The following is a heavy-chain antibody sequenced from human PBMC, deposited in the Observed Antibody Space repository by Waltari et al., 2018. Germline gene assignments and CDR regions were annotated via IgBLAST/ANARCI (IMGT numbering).Heavy chain of an antibody. D-gene: IGHD1-26*01. CDR3: AGWELFGPGGFDY. V-gene: IGHV3-33*01. J-gene: IGHJ4*02. Sequence: QVHLVESGGGVVQPGRSLRLSCAASRFNFRTYVMHWVRQAPGKGLEWVAAIWDDGRNKKYADSVNGRFTISRDNSRNTVYLQMNSLRADDTAMYYCAGWELFGPGGFDYWGQGTLVTVSS. CDR1: RFNFRTYV. CDR2: IWDDGRNK.